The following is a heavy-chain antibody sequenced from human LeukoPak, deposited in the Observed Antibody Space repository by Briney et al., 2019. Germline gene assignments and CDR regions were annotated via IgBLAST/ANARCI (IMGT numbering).Heavy chain of an antibody. J-gene: IGHJ6*03. CDR3: ARGGTGDCSSTSCYIPLWGYYYYYMDV. CDR2: INHSGST. CDR1: GGSFSGYY. D-gene: IGHD2-2*02. V-gene: IGHV4-34*01. Sequence: SETLSLTCAVYGGSFSGYYWSWIRQPPGKGLEWIGEINHSGSTNYNPSLKSRVTISVDTSKNQFSLKLSSVTAADTAVYYCARGGTGDCSSTSCYIPLWGYYYYYMDVWGKGTTVTVSS.